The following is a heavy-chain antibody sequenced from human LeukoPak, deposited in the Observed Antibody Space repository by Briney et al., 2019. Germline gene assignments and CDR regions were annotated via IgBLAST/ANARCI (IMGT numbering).Heavy chain of an antibody. D-gene: IGHD2-8*01. CDR3: ANDQPPGGYTYGLGDS. CDR1: GFNFSNFA. Sequence: GGSLRLSCVASGFNFSNFAMSWVRQAPGKGLEWVSSISGSGSTTHYADFVKGRFTISRDNSKNALFLQITNLRVEDAALYRCANDQPPGGYTYGLGDSWGQGTLVTVSS. V-gene: IGHV3-23*01. CDR2: ISGSGSTT. J-gene: IGHJ4*02.